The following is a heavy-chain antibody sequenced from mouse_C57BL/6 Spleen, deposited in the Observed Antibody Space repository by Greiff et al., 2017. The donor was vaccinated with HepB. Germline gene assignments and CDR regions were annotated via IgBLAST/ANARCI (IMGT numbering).Heavy chain of an antibody. CDR1: GYTFTDYN. Sequence: VQLKQSGPELVKPGASVKLSCKASGYTFTDYNMHWVKQSHGKSLEWIGYINPNNGGTSYNQKFKGKATLTVNKSSSTAYMEIRSLTSEDSAVYYCARDYGSSYEAMDYWGQGTSVTVSS. D-gene: IGHD1-1*01. V-gene: IGHV1-22*01. CDR2: INPNNGGT. J-gene: IGHJ4*01. CDR3: ARDYGSSYEAMDY.